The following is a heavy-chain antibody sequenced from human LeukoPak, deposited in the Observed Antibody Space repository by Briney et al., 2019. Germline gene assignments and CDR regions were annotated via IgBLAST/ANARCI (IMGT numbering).Heavy chain of an antibody. Sequence: NPSETLSLTCTVSGGSISSSSYYWGWIRQPPGKGLEWIGSIYYSGSTYYNPSLKSRVTISVDTSKNQFSLRLSSVTAADTAVYYCARGLNNRKSGRRFDVFEIWGQGTMVTVSS. CDR3: ARGLNNRKSGRRFDVFEI. J-gene: IGHJ3*02. CDR1: GGSISSSSYY. CDR2: IYYSGST. D-gene: IGHD1-14*01. V-gene: IGHV4-39*07.